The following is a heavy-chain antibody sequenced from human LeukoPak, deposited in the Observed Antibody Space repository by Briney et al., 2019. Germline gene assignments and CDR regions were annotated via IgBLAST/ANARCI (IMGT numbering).Heavy chain of an antibody. CDR1: GFPFSSYA. J-gene: IGHJ4*02. D-gene: IGHD2-15*01. CDR3: AKAPVTSCRGAFCYPFDY. CDR2: MSSSDDGR. Sequence: GGSLRLSCATSGFPFSSYAMSWVRQAPGKGLEWVSAMSSSDDGRYYAASVRGRFTISRDTSRSTLYLQMNSLRAEDAAVYYCAKAPVTSCRGAFCYPFDYWGQGTLVTVSS. V-gene: IGHV3-23*01.